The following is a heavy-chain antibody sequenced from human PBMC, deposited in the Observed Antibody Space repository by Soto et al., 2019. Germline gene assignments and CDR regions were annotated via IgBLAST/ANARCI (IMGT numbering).Heavy chain of an antibody. V-gene: IGHV1-18*01. D-gene: IGHD1-7*01. J-gene: IGHJ4*02. Sequence: QVQLVQSGAEVKEPGASVKISCKTSGYTFANYGVTWVRQAPGQGLEWVGCNTDYAQKFQGTVTMTRDTSTSTAYWELRSLKSDDTAVYYCARGGPHICGGSWNYYFDYWGQGTLVTVSS. CDR3: ARGGPHICGGSWNYYFDY. CDR2: NT. CDR1: GYTFANYG.